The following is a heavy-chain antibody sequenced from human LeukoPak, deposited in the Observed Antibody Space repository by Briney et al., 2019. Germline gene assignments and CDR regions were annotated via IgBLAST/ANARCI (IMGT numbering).Heavy chain of an antibody. V-gene: IGHV4-38-2*02. CDR3: AREGTYSTSIIDY. CDR2: IYHRGNT. Sequence: SETLSLTCTVSGYSINSGYSWGWIRQPPGKGLEWIGNIYHRGNTYSNPSLKSRDNISVDTSKNQFSLKLSSVTAADTAVYFCAREGTYSTSIIDYWGQGTLVTVSS. CDR1: GYSINSGYS. J-gene: IGHJ4*02. D-gene: IGHD2-21*01.